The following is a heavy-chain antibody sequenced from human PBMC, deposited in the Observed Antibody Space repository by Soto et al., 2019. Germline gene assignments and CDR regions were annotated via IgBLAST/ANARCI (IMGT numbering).Heavy chain of an antibody. CDR1: GSSISSGGYS. CDR2: IYPSGST. CDR3: ASPRSDY. J-gene: IGHJ4*02. D-gene: IGHD3-10*01. Sequence: PSETLSLTCAFSGSSISSGGYSGSWIRQPPGKGLEWIGYIYPSGSTLYNPSLKSRVTISVDRSKHQLSLNLSSVTAADTAVYYCASPRSDYWGQGTLVTVSS. V-gene: IGHV4-30-2*01.